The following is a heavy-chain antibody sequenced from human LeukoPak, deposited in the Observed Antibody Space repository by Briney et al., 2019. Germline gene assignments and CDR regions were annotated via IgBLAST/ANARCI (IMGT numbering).Heavy chain of an antibody. CDR3: ARDASYDFRNPYRYFQH. D-gene: IGHD3-3*01. CDR2: IKQDGSET. Sequence: PGRSLRLSCAVSGFTFSTYWMSWVRQAPGNWLDWVGNIKQDGSETYYADSLKGRFTISRDNAKSALYLQTNSLRAEDTAVYYCARDASYDFRNPYRYFQHWGQGTLVTVSS. J-gene: IGHJ1*01. CDR1: GFTFSTYW. V-gene: IGHV3-7*01.